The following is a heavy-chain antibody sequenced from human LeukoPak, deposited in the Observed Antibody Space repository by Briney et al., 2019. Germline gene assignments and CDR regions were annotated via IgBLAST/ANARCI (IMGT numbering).Heavy chain of an antibody. D-gene: IGHD3-22*01. Sequence: ASVKVSCKASGYTFTSYGISWVRQAPGQGLEWMGWISAYNGNTNYAQKLQGRVTMTTDTSTSTAYMELRSLRSDDTAVYYCARDNYDSSGYTTYAFDIWGQGTMVTVSS. CDR1: GYTFTSYG. CDR2: ISAYNGNT. CDR3: ARDNYDSSGYTTYAFDI. J-gene: IGHJ3*02. V-gene: IGHV1-18*01.